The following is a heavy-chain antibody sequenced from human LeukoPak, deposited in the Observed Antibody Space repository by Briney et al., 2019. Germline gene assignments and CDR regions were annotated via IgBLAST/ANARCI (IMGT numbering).Heavy chain of an antibody. V-gene: IGHV4-39*07. CDR2: IYYSGST. J-gene: IGHJ5*02. D-gene: IGHD3-3*01. CDR1: GGSISGSSYY. Sequence: SETLSLTCTVSGGSISGSSYYWGWIRQPPGTGLEWIGSIYYSGSTYYNPSLKSRVTISVDTSKNQFSLKLNSVTAADTAVYYCARGVERIFGVVNWFDPWGQGTPVTVSS. CDR3: ARGVERIFGVVNWFDP.